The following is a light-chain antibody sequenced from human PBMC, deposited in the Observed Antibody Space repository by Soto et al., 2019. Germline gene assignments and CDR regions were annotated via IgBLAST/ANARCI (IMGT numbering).Light chain of an antibody. CDR2: GAS. CDR1: QSVSNNY. V-gene: IGKV3-20*01. Sequence: EIVLTQSPGTLSLSPGERATLSCRASQSVSNNYLAWYQQKPGQAPRLLIYGASSRATGVPARFSGSGSGTDFTLTISRLEPEDFVVYYCQQYGSSPLTFGQGTKVDIK. J-gene: IGKJ1*01. CDR3: QQYGSSPLT.